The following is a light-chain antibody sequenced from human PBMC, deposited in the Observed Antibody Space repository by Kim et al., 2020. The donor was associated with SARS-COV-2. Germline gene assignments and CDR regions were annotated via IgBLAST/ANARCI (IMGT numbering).Light chain of an antibody. CDR2: DVT. J-gene: IGLJ3*02. CDR1: SSDVGGYNY. CDR3: CSYAGSYTWV. Sequence: QSVTSSCTGTSSDVGGYNYVSWYQQHPGKAPKLMIYDVTKRPSGVPDRFSGSKSGNTASLTISGLQTEDEADYSCCSYAGSYTWVFGGGTKLTVL. V-gene: IGLV2-11*03.